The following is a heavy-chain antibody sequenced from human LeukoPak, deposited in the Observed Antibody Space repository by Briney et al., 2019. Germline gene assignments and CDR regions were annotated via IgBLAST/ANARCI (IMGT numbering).Heavy chain of an antibody. J-gene: IGHJ4*02. D-gene: IGHD3-10*01. CDR3: ARHSIVRACFDY. Sequence: SETLYVTCTLSAGSISSSSYYWGWIRQPPGKVLEWIGSIYYSGSTYYNPSLNSRVTISVYTSKHQFSLKLSSIAAADTAVYYCARHSIVRACFDYWGQGTLVTVSS. V-gene: IGHV4-39*01. CDR2: IYYSGST. CDR1: AGSISSSSYY.